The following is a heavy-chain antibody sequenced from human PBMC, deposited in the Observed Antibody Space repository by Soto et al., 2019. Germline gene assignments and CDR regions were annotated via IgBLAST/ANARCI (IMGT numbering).Heavy chain of an antibody. CDR2: ISGSGAST. J-gene: IGHJ3*02. CDR1: GFTFNIFG. Sequence: EVQLLESGGGLVQPGGSLRLSCEASGFTFNIFGLNWVRQAPGKGLEWVSAISGSGASTYYADSVKGRFSISRDNSKNTLFLHMTSLRTEDTAIYYCAKGDRGYRLGELWPPDDGIDIWDQGTMVTVSS. V-gene: IGHV3-23*01. D-gene: IGHD3-10*01. CDR3: AKGDRGYRLGELWPPDDGIDI.